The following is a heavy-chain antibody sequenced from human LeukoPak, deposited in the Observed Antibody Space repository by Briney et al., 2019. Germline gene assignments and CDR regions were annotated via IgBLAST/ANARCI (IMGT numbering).Heavy chain of an antibody. J-gene: IGHJ4*02. D-gene: IGHD3-9*01. Sequence: GGSLRLSCAASGFIFSSYGMHWVRQAPGKGLEWVAVISYDGSNKYYADSVKGRFTISRDNSKNTLYLQMNSLRAEDTAVYYCAKEVNFDWLGPGDFWGQGTLVTVSS. CDR2: ISYDGSNK. CDR3: AKEVNFDWLGPGDF. V-gene: IGHV3-30*18. CDR1: GFIFSSYG.